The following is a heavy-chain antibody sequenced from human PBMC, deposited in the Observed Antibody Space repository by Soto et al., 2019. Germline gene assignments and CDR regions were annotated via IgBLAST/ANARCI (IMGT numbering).Heavy chain of an antibody. J-gene: IGHJ6*02. V-gene: IGHV1-69*01. CDR2: IIPIPGTA. CDR1: GGTFGSYA. D-gene: IGHD2-2*01. CDR3: ARSQGSSTSLEIYYYYYYGMDV. Sequence: QVQLVQSGAEVKKPGSSVKVSCKASGGTFGSYAISWVRQAPGQGLERRGGIIPIPGTANYAQKFQGRVTIAADESTSTAYMELSSLRSEDTAVYYCARSQGSSTSLEIYYYYYYGMDVWGQGTTVTVSS.